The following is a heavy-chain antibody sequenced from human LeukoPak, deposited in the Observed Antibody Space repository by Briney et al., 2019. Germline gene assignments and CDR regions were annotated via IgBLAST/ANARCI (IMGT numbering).Heavy chain of an antibody. Sequence: GGSLRLSCAASGFTFDEYGMGWVRQAPGKGLEWVSSINWDGGSTAYADSVQGRFTVSRDNAKNSLHPQIKSLRAEDTALYYCARDSFSGSSLDYWGRGTLVTVSS. CDR3: ARDSFSGSSLDY. D-gene: IGHD1-26*01. V-gene: IGHV3-20*04. CDR2: INWDGGST. CDR1: GFTFDEYG. J-gene: IGHJ4*02.